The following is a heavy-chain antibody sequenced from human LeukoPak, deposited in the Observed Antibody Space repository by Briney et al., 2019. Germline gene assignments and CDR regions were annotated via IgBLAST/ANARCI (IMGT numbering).Heavy chain of an antibody. J-gene: IGHJ4*02. D-gene: IGHD3-22*01. Sequence: PGGSLRLSCAASGFTVSGNYMSWVRQAPGKGLEWVSLIYSGGTTYYADSVKGRFTISRDNSKNTLYLQMNSLRAEDTAVYYCAREGYYYDSSAASYFDYWGQGTLVTVSS. CDR1: GFTVSGNY. V-gene: IGHV3-53*05. CDR2: IYSGGTT. CDR3: AREGYYYDSSAASYFDY.